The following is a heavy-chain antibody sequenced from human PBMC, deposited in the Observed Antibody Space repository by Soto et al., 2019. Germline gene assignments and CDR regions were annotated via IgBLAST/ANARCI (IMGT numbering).Heavy chain of an antibody. CDR2: IILILGIA. CDR3: ASIGDSSGYYLNPVDY. D-gene: IGHD3-22*01. J-gene: IGHJ4*02. CDR1: GGTFSSYS. Sequence: QVQLVQSGAEVKKPGSSMKVSCKASGGTFSSYSISWVRQAPGQGLEWMGRIILILGIANYAQKFQGRVTMTADKATLTAYMELSSLRSEDTAVYYCASIGDSSGYYLNPVDYWAQGTLVTVSS. V-gene: IGHV1-69*02.